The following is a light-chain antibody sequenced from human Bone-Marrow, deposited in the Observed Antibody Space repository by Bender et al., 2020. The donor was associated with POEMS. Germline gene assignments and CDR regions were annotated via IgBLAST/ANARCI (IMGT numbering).Light chain of an antibody. Sequence: QSALTQPRSVSGSPGQSVTISCTGASSDVGGNNHVSWYRRHPGKVFKLMIFDVSQRPSGVSDRFSGSKSGNTASLTIFGLQAEDEADYYCSSYSSSTTMWLFGGGTKLTVL. CDR1: SSDVGGNNH. J-gene: IGLJ3*02. CDR3: SSYSSSTTMWL. V-gene: IGLV2-14*03. CDR2: DVS.